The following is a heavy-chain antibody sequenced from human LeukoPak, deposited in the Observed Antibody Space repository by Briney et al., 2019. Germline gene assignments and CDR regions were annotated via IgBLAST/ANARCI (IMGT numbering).Heavy chain of an antibody. Sequence: PSETLSLTCTVSGGSISTYYWSWLRQPPGKGLEWIAYVYYSGHTSYNPPLKGRVTISVDTSKNQISLKLNSVTAADTAVYYCARHPYSDGFDIWGQGTMVTVSS. CDR1: GGSISTYY. CDR2: VYYSGHT. CDR3: ARHPYSDGFDI. J-gene: IGHJ3*02. D-gene: IGHD1-1*01. V-gene: IGHV4-59*08.